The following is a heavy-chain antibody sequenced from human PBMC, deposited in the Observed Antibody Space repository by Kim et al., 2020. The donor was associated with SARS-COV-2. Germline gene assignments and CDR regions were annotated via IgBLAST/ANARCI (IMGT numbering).Heavy chain of an antibody. CDR1: GFIFSNSW. V-gene: IGHV3-74*01. CDR2: INADGTKT. J-gene: IGHJ4*02. D-gene: IGHD5-18*01. CDR3: TRGYTYRDY. Sequence: GGSLRLSCAASGFIFSNSWMHWVRQAPGKGLVWVSRINADGTKTNYADSVKGRFTISRDNAKNTLYLQMNSLRDEDTALYYCTRGYTYRDYWGQGTLVTVSS.